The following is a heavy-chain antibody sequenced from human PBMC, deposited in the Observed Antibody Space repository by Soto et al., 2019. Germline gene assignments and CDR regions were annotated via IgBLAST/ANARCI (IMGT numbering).Heavy chain of an antibody. CDR1: AFSFGDYA. J-gene: IGHJ6*02. CDR3: TRDPEPYYYDSSGPPQPFPNYYYYGMDV. Sequence: SCTACAFSFGDYAISLCRQALRKGLEWVGFLSSKDSGGTTEYAASVNGRFTISRDDSKSIAYLQMNSLKTEDTAVYYCTRDPEPYYYDSSGPPQPFPNYYYYGMDVWGQGTTVTVSS. D-gene: IGHD3-22*01. V-gene: IGHV3-49*03. CDR2: LSSKDSGGTT.